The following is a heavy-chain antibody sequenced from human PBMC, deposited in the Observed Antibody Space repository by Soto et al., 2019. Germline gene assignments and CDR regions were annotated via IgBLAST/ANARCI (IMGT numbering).Heavy chain of an antibody. CDR3: ASNSGGNSY. CDR1: GGTVSYYT. V-gene: IGHV1-69*02. Sequence: QVQLVQSGAEVKKPGSSVKVSCKASGGTVSYYTISWVRQAPGQGLEWMGRIIPILGIANYAQKFQGRVTITAEKSTSTVYMELRSLRSEDTAVYYCASNSGGNSYWGQGTLVTVSS. D-gene: IGHD2-21*02. J-gene: IGHJ4*02. CDR2: IIPILGIA.